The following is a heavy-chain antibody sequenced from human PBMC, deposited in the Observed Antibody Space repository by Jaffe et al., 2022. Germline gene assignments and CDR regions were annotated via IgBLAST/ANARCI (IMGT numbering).Heavy chain of an antibody. CDR1: GFTFSDYY. CDR2: ISSSGSTI. CDR3: AREDLDIVVVPAAVYYYYYYMDV. V-gene: IGHV3-11*01. D-gene: IGHD2-2*01. J-gene: IGHJ6*03. Sequence: QVQLVESGGGLVKPGGSLRLSCAASGFTFSDYYMSWIRQAPGKGLEWVSYISSSGSTIYYADSVKGRFTISRDNAKNSLYLQMNSLRAEDTAVYYCAREDLDIVVVPAAVYYYYYYMDVWGKGTTVTVSS.